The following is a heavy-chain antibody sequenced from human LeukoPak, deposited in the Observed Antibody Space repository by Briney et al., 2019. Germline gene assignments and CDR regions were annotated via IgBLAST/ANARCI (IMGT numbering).Heavy chain of an antibody. CDR3: ARRSWRWLQLGTPITYLDC. J-gene: IGHJ4*02. CDR1: GGSFSGYY. D-gene: IGHD5-24*01. Sequence: NPSETLSLTCAVYGGSFSGYYWSWVRQPPGKGLEWIGEIKQSGSNNYNPSRRSRVTLSVDTSKNQFSLRLSSVTASDTAVYYCARRSWRWLQLGTPITYLDCWGQRSLVTAS. V-gene: IGHV4-34*01. CDR2: IKQSGSN.